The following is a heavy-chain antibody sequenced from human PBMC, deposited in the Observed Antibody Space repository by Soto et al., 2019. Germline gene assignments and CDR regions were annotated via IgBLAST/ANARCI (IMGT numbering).Heavy chain of an antibody. CDR3: ARAAAAAGTGPWFDP. J-gene: IGHJ5*02. CDR1: GGSISSYY. CDR2: IYYSGST. D-gene: IGHD6-13*01. Sequence: SETLSLTCTVSGGSISSYYWSWIRQPPGKGLEWIGYIYYSGSTNYNPSLKSRVTISVDTSKNQFSLKLSSVTAADTAVYYCARAAAAAGTGPWFDPWGQGTLVTVSS. V-gene: IGHV4-59*01.